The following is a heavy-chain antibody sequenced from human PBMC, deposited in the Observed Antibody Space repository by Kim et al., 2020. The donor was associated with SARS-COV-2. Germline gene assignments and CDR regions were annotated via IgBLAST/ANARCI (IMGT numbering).Heavy chain of an antibody. CDR2: MSSYGSDI. Sequence: GGSLRLSCSASGFTFNTYAMHWVHQAPGTGLECVAIMSSYGSDIQYADSVRGRFTISRDNSRNTLYLQMNSLRVEDTGLYYCAGDAKGGIDYWGQGTLVTVS. J-gene: IGHJ4*02. CDR3: AGDAKGGIDY. D-gene: IGHD3-16*01. V-gene: IGHV3-30-3*01. CDR1: GFTFNTYA.